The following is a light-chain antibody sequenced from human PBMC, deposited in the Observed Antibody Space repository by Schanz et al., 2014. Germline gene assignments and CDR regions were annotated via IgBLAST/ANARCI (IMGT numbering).Light chain of an antibody. CDR2: SDN. V-gene: IGLV1-44*01. CDR3: QSYDSSLSGSV. J-gene: IGLJ3*02. Sequence: QSVLTQTPSASAPPGQRVTISCSGSSSNIAINNVNWYQQLPGTAPKLLIYSDNQRPSGVPDRFSGSQSGTSASLAITGLQAEDEADYYCQSYDSSLSGSVFGGGTKLTVL. CDR1: SSNIAINN.